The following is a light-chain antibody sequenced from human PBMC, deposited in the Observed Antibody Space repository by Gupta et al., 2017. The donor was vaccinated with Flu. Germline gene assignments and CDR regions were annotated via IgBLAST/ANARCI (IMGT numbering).Light chain of an antibody. V-gene: IGLV2-18*03. Sequence: QSALTQPPSVSGSPGQSVTISCTGPSSDIGRYNRVSWYHQPPGTAPKLMRDEVSNRPSGVPKRCAASKYGTTALTNTSGHQAEDDAYYYSTSYTSSSPWVFGTGTKLNVL. J-gene: IGLJ1*01. CDR1: SSDIGRYNR. CDR2: EVS. CDR3: TSYTSSSPWV.